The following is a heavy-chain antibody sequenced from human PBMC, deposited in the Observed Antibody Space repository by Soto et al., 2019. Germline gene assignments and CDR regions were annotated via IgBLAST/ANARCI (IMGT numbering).Heavy chain of an antibody. CDR2: IYYSGST. Sequence: SETLSLTCTVSGGSISSSSYYWGWIRQPPGEGLEWIGSIYYSGSTYYNPSLKSRVTISVDTSKNQFSLKLSSVTAADTAVYNCARLPPQYQLLSTDYWGQGTLVTVSS. CDR1: GGSISSSSYY. CDR3: ARLPPQYQLLSTDY. D-gene: IGHD2-2*01. J-gene: IGHJ4*02. V-gene: IGHV4-39*01.